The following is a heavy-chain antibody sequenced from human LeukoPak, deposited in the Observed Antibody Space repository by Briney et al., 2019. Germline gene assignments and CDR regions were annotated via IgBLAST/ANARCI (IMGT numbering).Heavy chain of an antibody. CDR1: GGSFSGYY. V-gene: IGHV4-59*08. Sequence: PSETLSLTCAVYGGSFSGYYWSWIRQPPGKGLEWIGYIYYSGSTNYNPSLKSRVTISVDTSKNQFSLKLSSVTAADTAVYYCARHVGDAFDIWGQGTMVTVSS. CDR3: ARHVGDAFDI. J-gene: IGHJ3*02. CDR2: IYYSGST.